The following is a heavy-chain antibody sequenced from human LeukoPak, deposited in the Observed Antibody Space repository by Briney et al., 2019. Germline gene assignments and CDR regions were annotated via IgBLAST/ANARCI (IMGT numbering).Heavy chain of an antibody. V-gene: IGHV1-69*13. J-gene: IGHJ4*02. Sequence: SVKVSCKASGGTFSSHTIAWVRQLPGQGLEWMGGIVPIFGTATYAQKFQGRVTITADESTSTVYMEVSSLRSEDSAAYDCARERGRNEDYFDYWGQGTLVTVSS. D-gene: IGHD1-1*01. CDR2: IVPIFGTA. CDR1: GGTFSSHT. CDR3: ARERGRNEDYFDY.